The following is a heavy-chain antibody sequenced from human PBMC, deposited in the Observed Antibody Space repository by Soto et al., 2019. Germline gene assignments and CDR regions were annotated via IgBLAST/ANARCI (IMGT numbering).Heavy chain of an antibody. Sequence: EVQLVESGGGLVQPGGSRRLSCAASGFTFSRYSMNWVRQAPGQGLEWVSYISSSSSTIYYADSVKGRFTISRDNAKNALSLQMNSLRDEDTAVYYCARDLGYGLFDYWGQGTLVTVSS. CDR2: ISSSSSTI. D-gene: IGHD5-18*01. CDR1: GFTFSRYS. J-gene: IGHJ4*02. CDR3: ARDLGYGLFDY. V-gene: IGHV3-48*02.